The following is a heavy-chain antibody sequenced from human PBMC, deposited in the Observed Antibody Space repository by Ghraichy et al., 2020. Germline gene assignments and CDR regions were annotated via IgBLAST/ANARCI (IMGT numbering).Heavy chain of an antibody. CDR2: INQGGSTK. CDR1: GFTFSNYE. J-gene: IGHJ4*02. V-gene: IGHV3-48*03. Sequence: GGSLRLSCAAFGFTFSNYEMNWVRQAPGKGLEWVSYINQGGSTKYYTDSVKGRFTISRDSARNSLSLQMNSLRAEDTAVYYCAFNSLSSSRVYWGQGTLVTVSS. CDR3: AFNSLSSSRVY. D-gene: IGHD6-6*01.